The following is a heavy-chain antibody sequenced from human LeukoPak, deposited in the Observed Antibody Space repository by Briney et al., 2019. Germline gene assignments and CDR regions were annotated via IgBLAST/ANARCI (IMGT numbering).Heavy chain of an antibody. CDR3: ARGVLRFLEWSSPSRTSWFDP. Sequence: SVKVSCKASGGTFSSYAISWVRQAPGQGLEWMGGTIPIFGTANYAQKFQGRVTITTDESTSTAYMELSSLGSEDTAVYYCARGVLRFLEWSSPSRTSWFDPWGQGTLVTVSS. CDR2: TIPIFGTA. CDR1: GGTFSSYA. V-gene: IGHV1-69*05. D-gene: IGHD3-3*01. J-gene: IGHJ5*02.